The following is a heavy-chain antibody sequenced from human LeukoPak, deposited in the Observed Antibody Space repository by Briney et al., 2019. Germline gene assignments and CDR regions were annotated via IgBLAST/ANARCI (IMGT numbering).Heavy chain of an antibody. CDR1: GYTFSNFG. J-gene: IGHJ4*02. Sequence: ASVKVSFKTSGYTFSNFGINWVRQAPGQGLEWMGWISGNNDNPNYGQKFQGGFTVTTDSSTSTAYMELRNLRFDDTAVYYCARDGTSTDDYWGQGTLVTVSS. V-gene: IGHV1-18*01. CDR2: ISGNNDNP. CDR3: ARDGTSTDDY. D-gene: IGHD2-2*01.